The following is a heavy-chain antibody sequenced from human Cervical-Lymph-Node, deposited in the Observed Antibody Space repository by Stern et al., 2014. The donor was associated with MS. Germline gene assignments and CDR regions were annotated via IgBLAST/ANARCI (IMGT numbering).Heavy chain of an antibody. CDR3: ARVRIPYSTTSDYFEY. V-gene: IGHV3-30*04. CDR2: ISYDGINK. D-gene: IGHD6-6*01. J-gene: IGHJ4*02. CDR1: GFAFSSHV. Sequence: VQLVQSGGDMVQPGESLWLSCAASGFAFSSHVLHWVRQAPGKGLEWVAQISYDGINKHYADSVMGRFTISRDLSKNTLYLQMNSLRAEDTAVYYCARVRIPYSTTSDYFEYWGQGTLVTVSS.